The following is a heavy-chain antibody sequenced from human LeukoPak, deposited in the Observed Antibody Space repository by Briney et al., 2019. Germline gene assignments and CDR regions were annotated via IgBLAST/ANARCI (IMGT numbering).Heavy chain of an antibody. J-gene: IGHJ5*02. CDR3: ARDNSVGDNAWWFDP. V-gene: IGHV1-46*01. CDR2: INPSGGVT. CDR1: GYSFTSYH. Sequence: ASVKVSCKASGYSFTSYHIHWVRQAPGQGLEWMGIINPSGGVTNYARKFQGRVTMTRDMSTSTDYMELSSLRSEDTAIYYCARDNSVGDNAWWFDPWGQGTLVTVSS. D-gene: IGHD1-26*01.